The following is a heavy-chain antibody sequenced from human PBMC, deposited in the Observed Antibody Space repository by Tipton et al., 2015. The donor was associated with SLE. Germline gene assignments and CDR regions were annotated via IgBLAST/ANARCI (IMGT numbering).Heavy chain of an antibody. J-gene: IGHJ4*02. V-gene: IGHV4-39*07. CDR3: ARGLGTTNFDS. D-gene: IGHD1-7*01. CDR1: GGSVSSSSKY. Sequence: TLSLTCTVSGGSVSSSSKYWAWIRQPPGKGLEWIGSIYYTGTTTYYNSFLKSRVTMSVDTSKNQFSLELSSVTAADTAVYYCARGLGTTNFDSWGQGILVTVSS. CDR2: IYYTGTTT.